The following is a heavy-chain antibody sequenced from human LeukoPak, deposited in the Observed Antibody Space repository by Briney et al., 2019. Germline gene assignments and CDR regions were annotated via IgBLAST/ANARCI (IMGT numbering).Heavy chain of an antibody. CDR2: ISGSGDST. D-gene: IGHD3-10*01. CDR1: GFTFRSYA. J-gene: IGHJ4*02. Sequence: GGSLRLSCAASGFTFRSYAMSWVRQAPGKGLEWVSTISGSGDSTYYADSEKGRFTISRDNSKNTLYLQMNSLRAEDTAVYFCAKVSYYGSGNLDYWGQGTLVTVSS. V-gene: IGHV3-23*01. CDR3: AKVSYYGSGNLDY.